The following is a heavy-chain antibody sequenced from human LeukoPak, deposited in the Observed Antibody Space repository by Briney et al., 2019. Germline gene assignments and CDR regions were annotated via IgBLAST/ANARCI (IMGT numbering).Heavy chain of an antibody. J-gene: IGHJ4*02. CDR1: GGTFSSYA. CDR2: IIPIFGTA. CDR3: ARSYGDYEGGLFDY. D-gene: IGHD4-17*01. Sequence: GASVKVSCKASGGTFSSYAISWVRQAPGQGLEWMGGIIPIFGTANYAQKFQGRVMITADESTSTAYMELSSLRSEDTAVYYCARSYGDYEGGLFDYWGQGTLVTVSS. V-gene: IGHV1-69*01.